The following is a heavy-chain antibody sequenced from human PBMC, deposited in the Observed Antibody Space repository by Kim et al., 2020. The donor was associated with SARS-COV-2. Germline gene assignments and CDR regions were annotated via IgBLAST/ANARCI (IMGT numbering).Heavy chain of an antibody. CDR3: AKPVSGSYGGYFDY. Sequence: ADSVKGRFTISRDNSKNSLYLQMNSLRTEDTALYYCAKPVSGSYGGYFDYWGQGTLVTVSS. D-gene: IGHD3-16*01. V-gene: IGHV3-43*01. J-gene: IGHJ4*02.